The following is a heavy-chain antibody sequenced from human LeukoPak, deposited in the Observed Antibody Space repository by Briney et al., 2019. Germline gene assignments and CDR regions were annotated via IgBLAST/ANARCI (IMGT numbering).Heavy chain of an antibody. J-gene: IGHJ6*03. CDR3: ARRITIRLRAERGGFYMDV. CDR2: ISSSSSYI. V-gene: IGHV3-21*01. CDR1: GFTFSSYS. D-gene: IGHD3-3*01. Sequence: KPGGSLRLSCAASGFTFSSYSMNWVRQAPGKGLEWVSSISSSSSYIYYTDSVKGRFTISRDNAKNSLYLQMNSMRAEDTAVYYCARRITIRLRAERGGFYMDVWGKGTTVTVSS.